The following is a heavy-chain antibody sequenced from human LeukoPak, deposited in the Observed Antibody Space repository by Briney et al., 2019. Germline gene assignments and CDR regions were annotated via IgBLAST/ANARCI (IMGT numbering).Heavy chain of an antibody. CDR2: IYYSGST. J-gene: IGHJ4*02. CDR1: GGSISSSSYY. Sequence: PSETLSLTCTVSGGSISSSSYYWGWIRQPPGKGLEWIGSIYYSGSTYYNPSLKSRVTISVDTSKNQFSLKLSSVTVADTAVYYCAGHIVATITGVDYWGQGTLVTVSS. V-gene: IGHV4-39*01. D-gene: IGHD5-12*01. CDR3: AGHIVATITGVDY.